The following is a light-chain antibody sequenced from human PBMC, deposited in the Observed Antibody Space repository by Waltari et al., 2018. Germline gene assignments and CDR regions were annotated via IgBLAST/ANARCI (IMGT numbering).Light chain of an antibody. CDR2: KAS. CDR3: LQYSSSPYS. Sequence: DIQITQSPSSLSASVGDTVTITCRASQSISIWLDWYQQKPGKAPKLLIYKASSLQSGVPSRFSGSGSGTEFTLTISSLQPEDFATYYCLQYSSSPYSFGQGTKVEIK. J-gene: IGKJ2*03. CDR1: QSISIW. V-gene: IGKV1-12*01.